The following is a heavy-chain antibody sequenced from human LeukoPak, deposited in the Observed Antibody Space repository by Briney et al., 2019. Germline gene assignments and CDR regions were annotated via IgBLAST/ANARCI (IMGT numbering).Heavy chain of an antibody. CDR2: IKQDGGEK. CDR1: GFTFSSYW. J-gene: IGHJ4*02. CDR3: ARAAGGPRAPFYFDY. Sequence: SGGSLRLSCAASGFTFSSYWMSWVRQAPGKGLEWVANIKQDGGEKYYVDSVKSRFTISRDNAKNSLYLQMDSLRAEDTAVYYCARAAGGPRAPFYFDYWGQGTLVTVSS. D-gene: IGHD6-25*01. V-gene: IGHV3-7*01.